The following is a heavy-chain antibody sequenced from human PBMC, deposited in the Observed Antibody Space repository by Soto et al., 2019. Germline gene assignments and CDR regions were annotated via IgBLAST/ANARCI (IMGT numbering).Heavy chain of an antibody. CDR3: AHRPSGWYLFDY. CDR2: IYWNDDK. D-gene: IGHD6-19*01. Sequence: SGPTLVNPTQTLTLTCTFSGFSLSTSGVGVGWIRQPPGKALEWLALIYWNDDKRYSPSLKARLTITKDTSKNQVVLTMTNMDPVDTATYYCAHRPSGWYLFDYWGQGTLVTVSS. CDR1: GFSLSTSGVG. V-gene: IGHV2-5*01. J-gene: IGHJ4*02.